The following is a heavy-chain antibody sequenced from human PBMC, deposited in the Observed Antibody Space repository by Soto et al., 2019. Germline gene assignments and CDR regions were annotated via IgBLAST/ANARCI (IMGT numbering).Heavy chain of an antibody. CDR1: GGSVSSGSYY. Sequence: QVQLQESGPGLVKPSETLSLTCTVSGGSVSSGSYYWSWIRQPPGKGLEWSGYIYYSGSTKYNPSLKSRVTISVDTSKNQFSLKLSSVTAADTAVYYCASGSPRFPYWGQGTLVTVSS. V-gene: IGHV4-61*01. J-gene: IGHJ4*02. CDR2: IYYSGST. CDR3: ASGSPRFPY. D-gene: IGHD3-10*01.